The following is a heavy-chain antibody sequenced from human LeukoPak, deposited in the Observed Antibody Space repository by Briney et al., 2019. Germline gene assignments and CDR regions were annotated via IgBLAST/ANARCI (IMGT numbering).Heavy chain of an antibody. CDR1: GFTFSSYA. J-gene: IGHJ5*02. Sequence: GGSLRLSCAASGFTFSSYAMSWVRQAPGKGLEWVSAISDSGTSTYYAESVKGRFTIFRDNSKNTLYLQVNSLRAEDTAVYYCATRERYCTSASCYEWFDPWGQGTLVTVSS. V-gene: IGHV3-23*01. CDR2: ISDSGTST. CDR3: ATRERYCTSASCYEWFDP. D-gene: IGHD2-2*01.